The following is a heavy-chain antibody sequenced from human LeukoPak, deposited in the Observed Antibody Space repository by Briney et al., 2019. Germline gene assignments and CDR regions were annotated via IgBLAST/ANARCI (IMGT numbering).Heavy chain of an antibody. V-gene: IGHV3-53*01. CDR2: ICSGGRT. CDR3: ARVSSGRGSLYSYYYYMDV. CDR1: GFTVSSNY. J-gene: IGHJ6*03. Sequence: PGGSLRLSCAASGFTVSSNYMIWVRQAPGKGLEWVSVICSGGRTYYVDSVKGRFTISRDISKNTLYLQMNSLRAEDTAVYCCARVSSGRGSLYSYYYYMDVWGKGTTVTISS. D-gene: IGHD3-10*01.